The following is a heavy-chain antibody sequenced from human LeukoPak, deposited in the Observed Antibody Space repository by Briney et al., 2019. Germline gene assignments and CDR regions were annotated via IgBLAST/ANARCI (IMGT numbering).Heavy chain of an antibody. CDR2: ISSSGSTI. Sequence: LSLTCTVSGGSISSGDYYMSWIRQAPGKGLEWVSYISSSGSTIYYADSVKGRFTISRDNAKNSLYLQMNSLRAEDTAVYYCARGRDDWGQGTLVTVSS. V-gene: IGHV3-11*04. CDR1: GGSISSGDYY. CDR3: ARGRDD. J-gene: IGHJ4*02.